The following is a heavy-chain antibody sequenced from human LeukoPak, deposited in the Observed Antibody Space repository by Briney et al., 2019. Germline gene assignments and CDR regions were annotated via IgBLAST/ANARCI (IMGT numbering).Heavy chain of an antibody. D-gene: IGHD6-13*01. J-gene: IGHJ3*01. CDR1: GYSFTSYA. V-gene: IGHV7-4-1*02. CDR2: INTNTGNP. Sequence: GASVNVSCKASGYSFTSYAMNWVRQATGQGLERMGWINTNTGNPTYAQGFTGRFVFSLDASVSTAYLQISSLKAEDTAVYYCARANGGIAAAGPWGQGTMVTVSS. CDR3: ARANGGIAAAGP.